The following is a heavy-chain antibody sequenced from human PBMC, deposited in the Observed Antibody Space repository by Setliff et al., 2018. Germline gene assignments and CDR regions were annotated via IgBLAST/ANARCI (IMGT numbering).Heavy chain of an antibody. CDR2: INHSGSS. Sequence: KSSETLSLTCAASGGTFSDYYWTWIRQPPGKGLEWIGEINHSGSSNYNPSLKSRVTIPVDTSKNQFSLKLSSGTAADTAVYYRARRTRLEGIAAAGSGYDFDYWGQGTLVTVSS. D-gene: IGHD6-13*01. CDR1: GGTFSDYY. V-gene: IGHV4-34*01. J-gene: IGHJ4*02. CDR3: ARRTRLEGIAAAGSGYDFDY.